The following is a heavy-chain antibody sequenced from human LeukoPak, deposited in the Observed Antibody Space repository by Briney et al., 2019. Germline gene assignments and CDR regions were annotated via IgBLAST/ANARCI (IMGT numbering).Heavy chain of an antibody. J-gene: IGHJ6*02. CDR1: GGTFSSYA. D-gene: IGHD1-7*01. V-gene: IGHV1-69*04. Sequence: SVNFSCKASGGTFSSYAISWVRQAPGQGLEWMGRIIPILGIANYAQKFQGRVTITADKSTSTAYMELSSLRSEDTAVYYCARTLPGTTIVKGFYYYYYGMDVWGQGTTVAVSS. CDR3: ARTLPGTTIVKGFYYYYYGMDV. CDR2: IIPILGIA.